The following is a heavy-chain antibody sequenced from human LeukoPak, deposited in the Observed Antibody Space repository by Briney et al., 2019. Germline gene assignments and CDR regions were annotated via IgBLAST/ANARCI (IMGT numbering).Heavy chain of an antibody. J-gene: IGHJ4*02. Sequence: PGGSLRLSCAASGFTFDDYAMHWVRQAPGNGLEWVSLISGDGGSTSYADSVKGRFTISRDSSKNSLYLQMNSLRTEDTALYYCAKDMRDYVWGTQDYWGQGTLVTVSS. CDR2: ISGDGGST. CDR1: GFTFDDYA. V-gene: IGHV3-43*02. D-gene: IGHD3-16*01. CDR3: AKDMRDYVWGTQDY.